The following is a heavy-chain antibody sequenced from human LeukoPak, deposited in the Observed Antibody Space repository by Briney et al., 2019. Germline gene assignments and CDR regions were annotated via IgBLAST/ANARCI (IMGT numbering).Heavy chain of an antibody. D-gene: IGHD4-17*01. CDR2: IKQDGSEK. CDR1: GFTFRSYW. J-gene: IGHJ3*02. CDR3: ASMYGDSTIVDAFDI. V-gene: IGHV3-7*01. Sequence: PGGSLRLSCEASGFTFRSYWMSWVRQTPGKGLEWVANIKQDGSEKYYVDSVKGRFTISRDNAKNSLYLQMNSLGAKDTAVYYCASMYGDSTIVDAFDIWGQGTMVIVSS.